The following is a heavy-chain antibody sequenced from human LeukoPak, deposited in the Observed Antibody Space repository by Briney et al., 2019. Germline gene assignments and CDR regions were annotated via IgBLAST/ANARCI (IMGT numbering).Heavy chain of an antibody. CDR1: GFTVSSNY. J-gene: IGHJ6*03. CDR3: ARDVRTGYYYYYMDV. V-gene: IGHV3-66*02. D-gene: IGHD1-1*01. Sequence: GGSLRLSCAASGFTVSSNYMSWVRQAPGKGLEWVSVIYSGGSTHYADSVKGRFTISRDNSKNTLYLQMNSLRAEDTAVYYCARDVRTGYYYYYMDVWGKGTTVTVSS. CDR2: IYSGGST.